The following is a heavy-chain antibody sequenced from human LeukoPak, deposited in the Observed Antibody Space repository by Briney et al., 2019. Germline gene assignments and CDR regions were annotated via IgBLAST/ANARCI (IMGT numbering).Heavy chain of an antibody. Sequence: SETLTLTCTVSGGSFSSYYGSWIRQPPGKGLEWIRYFYYSGSSNYNPSLKSRVTISVDTSKNQFSLKLSSVTAADTAVYYCARGYNSSNTSWYFDLWGRGTLVTVSS. CDR2: FYYSGSS. CDR1: GGSFSSYY. CDR3: ARGYNSSNTSWYFDL. J-gene: IGHJ2*01. D-gene: IGHD6-13*01. V-gene: IGHV4-59*12.